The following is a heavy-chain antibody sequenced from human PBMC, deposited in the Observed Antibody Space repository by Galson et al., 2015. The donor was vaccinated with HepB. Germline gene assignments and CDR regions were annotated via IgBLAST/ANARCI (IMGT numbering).Heavy chain of an antibody. CDR1: GYTFTSYG. J-gene: IGHJ1*01. CDR3: ARASGYYGSSGYYGAEYFQH. D-gene: IGHD3-22*01. CDR2: ISAYNGNT. V-gene: IGHV1-18*04. Sequence: SVKVSCKASGYTFTSYGISWVRQAPGQGLEWMGWISAYNGNTNYAPKFQGRVTMTTDTSTSTAYMELRSLRSDDTAVYYCARASGYYGSSGYYGAEYFQHWGQGTLVTVSS.